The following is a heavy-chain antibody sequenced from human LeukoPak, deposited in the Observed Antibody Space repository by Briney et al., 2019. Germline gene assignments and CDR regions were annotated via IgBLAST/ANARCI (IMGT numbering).Heavy chain of an antibody. Sequence: GESLKISCKGSGYSFTSYWIGWVRQMPGKGLEWMGIIYPGDSDTRYSPSFQGQVTISADKSISTAYPQWSSLKASDTAMYYCARRWMGRGYYYGMDVWGQGTTVTVSS. CDR1: GYSFTSYW. V-gene: IGHV5-51*01. J-gene: IGHJ6*02. CDR2: IYPGDSDT. D-gene: IGHD5-12*01. CDR3: ARRWMGRGYYYGMDV.